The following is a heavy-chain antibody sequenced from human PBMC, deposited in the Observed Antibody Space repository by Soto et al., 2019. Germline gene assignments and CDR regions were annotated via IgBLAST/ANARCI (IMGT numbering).Heavy chain of an antibody. V-gene: IGHV4-31*03. D-gene: IGHD2-2*01. CDR1: GGSISSGGYY. CDR2: IYYSGST. J-gene: IGHJ4*02. CDR3: ARSSTSANYFDY. Sequence: QVQLQESGPGLVKPSQTLSLTCTVSGGSISSGGYYWSWIRQHPGKGLEWIGYIYYSGSTYYNPSLTRRVTISVDTSKNQFSLKLSSVTAADTAVYYCARSSTSANYFDYWGQGTLVTVSS.